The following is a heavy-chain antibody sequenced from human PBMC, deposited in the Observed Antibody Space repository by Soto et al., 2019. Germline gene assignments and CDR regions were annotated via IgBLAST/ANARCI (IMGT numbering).Heavy chain of an antibody. CDR1: GDSVNSGSYS. CDR2: IHYTGST. V-gene: IGHV4-61*01. CDR3: ARVPRDDLRVYRWFDP. Sequence: QVQLQESGPGLVKASETLSLTCTVSGDSVNSGSYSWSWIRLAPGKGLEWIGYIHYTGSTKYNPSLKSRVTISVDTSKNQFSLKLSSVTAADTAIYYCARVPRDDLRVYRWFDPWGQGTQVTVSS. D-gene: IGHD3-3*01. J-gene: IGHJ5*02.